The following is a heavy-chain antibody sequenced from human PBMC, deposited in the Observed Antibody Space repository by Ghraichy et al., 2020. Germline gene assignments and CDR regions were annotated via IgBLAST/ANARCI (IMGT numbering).Heavy chain of an antibody. D-gene: IGHD3-16*01. CDR1: GFTFSSYA. CDR3: AKEPLLGEYYFDY. CDR2: ISGSGGST. J-gene: IGHJ4*02. Sequence: LSLTCAASGFTFSSYAMSWVRQAPGKGLEWVSAISGSGGSTYYADSVKGRFTISRDNSKNTLYLQMNSLRAEDTAVYYCAKEPLLGEYYFDYWGQGTLVTVSS. V-gene: IGHV3-23*01.